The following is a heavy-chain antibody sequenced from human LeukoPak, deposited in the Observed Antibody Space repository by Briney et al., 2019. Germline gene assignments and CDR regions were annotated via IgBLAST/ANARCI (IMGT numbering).Heavy chain of an antibody. CDR1: GFAFNTYS. CDR3: ARGHTAVTRHFDF. D-gene: IGHD4-17*01. CDR2: ISSGSSAI. J-gene: IGHJ4*02. V-gene: IGHV3-21*01. Sequence: GGSLRLSCAASGFAFNTYSMTWVRQAPGKGLEWVSIISSGSSAIFSADALKGRFTISRDDAKNLLYLDMNSLRAEDMAVYYCARGHTAVTRHFDFWGQGTLVTVSS.